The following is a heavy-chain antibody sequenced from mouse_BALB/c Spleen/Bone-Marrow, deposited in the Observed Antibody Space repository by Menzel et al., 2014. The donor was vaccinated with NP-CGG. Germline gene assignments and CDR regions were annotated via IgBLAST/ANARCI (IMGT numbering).Heavy chain of an antibody. CDR2: IYPGDGDT. J-gene: IGHJ4*01. Sequence: VQLVESGPELVKPGASVKISCKASGYAFSSSWMNWVKQRPGQGLEWIGRIYPGDGDTKYNGKFKGKATLTADESSSTAYMQLSSLTSVDSAVYFCARSDGYRDMDYWGQGTSVTVSS. D-gene: IGHD2-3*01. CDR3: ARSDGYRDMDY. V-gene: IGHV1-82*01. CDR1: GYAFSSSW.